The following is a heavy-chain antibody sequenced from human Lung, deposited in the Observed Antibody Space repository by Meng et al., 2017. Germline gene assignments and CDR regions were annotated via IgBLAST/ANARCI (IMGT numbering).Heavy chain of an antibody. CDR2: IKSKPDGETI. Sequence: DVMVVESWVGVVEPWASRRLSCEGSGCTCSNAYMAWVRQVPGKRLEWVGRIKSKPDGETIDYAAPVKVRFTISRDDSKNTLYLQMNSLKTEDTAVYYCSGHIDYWGQGTLVTVSS. CDR1: GCTCSNAY. CDR3: SGHIDY. J-gene: IGHJ4*02. D-gene: IGHD5-12*01. V-gene: IGHV3-15*01.